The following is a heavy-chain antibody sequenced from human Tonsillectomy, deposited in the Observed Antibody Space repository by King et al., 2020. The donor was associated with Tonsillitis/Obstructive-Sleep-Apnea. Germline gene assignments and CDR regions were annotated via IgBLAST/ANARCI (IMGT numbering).Heavy chain of an antibody. CDR2: ISWNSGSI. V-gene: IGHV3-9*01. Sequence: DVQLVESGGGLVQPGRSLRLSCAASGFTFDDYAMHWVRQAPGKGLEWVSGISWNSGSIGYADSVKGRFTISRDNAKNSLYLQMNSLRAEDTAFYYCAKDEEYSSSANFDYWGQGTLVTVSS. D-gene: IGHD6-6*01. CDR1: GFTFDDYA. CDR3: AKDEEYSSSANFDY. J-gene: IGHJ4*02.